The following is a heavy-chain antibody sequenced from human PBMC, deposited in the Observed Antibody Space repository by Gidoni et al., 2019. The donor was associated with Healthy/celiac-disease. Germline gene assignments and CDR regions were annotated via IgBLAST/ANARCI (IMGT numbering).Heavy chain of an antibody. V-gene: IGHV1-69*17. D-gene: IGHD6-19*01. Sequence: QVQLVQSGAEVKKPGSSVKVSCKASGGTFSSYAISWVRQAPGQGLEWMGGIIPIFGIANYAQKFQGRVTITADKSTSTAYMELSSLRSEDTAVYYCARLRGGIAVPRPGAFDIWGQGTMVTVSS. CDR3: ARLRGGIAVPRPGAFDI. CDR2: IIPIFGIA. CDR1: GGTFSSYA. J-gene: IGHJ3*02.